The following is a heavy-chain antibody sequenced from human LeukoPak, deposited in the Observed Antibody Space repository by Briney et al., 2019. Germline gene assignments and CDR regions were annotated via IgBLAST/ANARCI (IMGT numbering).Heavy chain of an antibody. CDR1: GLTLRNNY. CDR3: ARGSHYDSGSNSYDY. CDR2: IYSGGST. V-gene: IGHV3-53*01. D-gene: IGHD3-10*01. Sequence: GDSLTHSCALSGLTLRNNYMNWGRQAPGKGLEWDWVIYSGGSTSYADSVKGRFTISRDNSKNTLYLQMNSLRAEDTAIYYCARGSHYDSGSNSYDYWGQGTLVTVSS. J-gene: IGHJ4*02.